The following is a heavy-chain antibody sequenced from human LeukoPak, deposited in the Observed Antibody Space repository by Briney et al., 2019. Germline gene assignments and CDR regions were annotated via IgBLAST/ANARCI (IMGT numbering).Heavy chain of an antibody. CDR3: ARSYSSGWYLGFDY. Sequence: ASVKVSCKASGYTFTSYGISWVRQAPGQGLEWMGWISAYNGNTNYAQKLQGRVTMTTDTSTSTAYMELRGLRSDDTAVYYCARSYSSGWYLGFDYWGQGTLVTVSS. V-gene: IGHV1-18*01. J-gene: IGHJ4*02. CDR2: ISAYNGNT. D-gene: IGHD6-19*01. CDR1: GYTFTSYG.